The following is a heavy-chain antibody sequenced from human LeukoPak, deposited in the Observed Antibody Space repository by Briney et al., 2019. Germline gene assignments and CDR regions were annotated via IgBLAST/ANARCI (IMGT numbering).Heavy chain of an antibody. CDR1: GFTFSSYS. D-gene: IGHD3-3*01. CDR3: VRESDYDFWSGYYNLDY. CDR2: ISSSSSYI. V-gene: IGHV3-21*01. Sequence: GGSLRLSCAASGFTFSSYSMNWVRQAPGKGLEWVSSISSSSSYIYYADSVKGRFTISRDNAKNSLYLQMNSLRAEDTAVYYCVRESDYDFWSGYYNLDYWGQGTLFTVSS. J-gene: IGHJ4*02.